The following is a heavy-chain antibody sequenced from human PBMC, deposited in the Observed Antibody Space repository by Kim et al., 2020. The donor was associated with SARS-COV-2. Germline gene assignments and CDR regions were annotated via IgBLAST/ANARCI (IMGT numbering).Heavy chain of an antibody. J-gene: IGHJ5*02. CDR1: GGSISNGDYY. Sequence: SETLSLTCTVSGGSISNGDYYWTWIRQPPGKGLEWIGYMSNRGTSYYNPSLKSRLTISVDTSRNRFSLRLTSVTAADTAVYYCARDFRGWFDPWGPGTLV. D-gene: IGHD3-10*01. CDR3: ARDFRGWFDP. V-gene: IGHV4-31*03. CDR2: MSNRGTS.